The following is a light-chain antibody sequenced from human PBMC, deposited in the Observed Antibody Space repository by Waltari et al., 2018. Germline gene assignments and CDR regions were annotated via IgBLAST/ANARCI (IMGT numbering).Light chain of an antibody. CDR2: KAS. CDR1: QTVYDY. Sequence: IPMTQSPSTLSTSVGDRVIITCRTSQTVYDYLAWYQQKPGKAPQLLISKASTLEGGVPSRFSGSGYGTEFTLTISSLQPDDLATYYCQQYQSYWTFGQGTKVEIK. CDR3: QQYQSYWT. J-gene: IGKJ1*01. V-gene: IGKV1-5*03.